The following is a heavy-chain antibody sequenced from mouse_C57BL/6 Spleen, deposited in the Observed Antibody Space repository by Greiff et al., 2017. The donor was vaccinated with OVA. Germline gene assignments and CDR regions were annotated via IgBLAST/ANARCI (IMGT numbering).Heavy chain of an antibody. Sequence: QVQLQQPGAELVMPGASVKLSCKASGYTFTSYWLHWVKQRPGQGLEWIGEIDPSASYTNYNQKFKGKSTLTVDKSSSTAYMQLSSLTSEDSAVNYCARSYGNSGYAMDYWGQGTSGTVSS. CDR1: GYTFTSYW. J-gene: IGHJ4*01. D-gene: IGHD2-10*02. V-gene: IGHV1-69*01. CDR2: IDPSASYT. CDR3: ARSYGNSGYAMDY.